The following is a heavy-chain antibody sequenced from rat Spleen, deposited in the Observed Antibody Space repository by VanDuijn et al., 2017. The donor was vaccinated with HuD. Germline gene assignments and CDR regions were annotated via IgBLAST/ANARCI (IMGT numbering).Heavy chain of an antibody. CDR1: GFIFSQYG. CDR3: ARTAYFDY. J-gene: IGHJ2*01. V-gene: IGHV5-25*01. Sequence: EVEVVESGGGLVQPGKSMKLSCAASGFIFSQYGMAWVRQAPTKGLEWVASISSSGGTTYYRDSVKGRFTISRDNAKSILSLQMDSLRSEDTATYYCARTAYFDYWGQGVMVTVSS. CDR2: ISSSGGTT.